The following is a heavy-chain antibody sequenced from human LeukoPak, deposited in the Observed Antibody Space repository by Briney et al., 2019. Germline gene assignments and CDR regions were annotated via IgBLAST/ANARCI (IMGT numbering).Heavy chain of an antibody. D-gene: IGHD2-15*01. Sequence: GGSLRLSCAASGFTFNNYAMSWVRQPPGKGLEWVSAMSGSGGSTYHADSVKGGFTISRGNSKNTLYLQMNSLRVEDTAVYFCAKDATEYCTGGTCYFVDYWGQGTLVSVSS. V-gene: IGHV3-23*01. CDR2: MSGSGGST. J-gene: IGHJ4*02. CDR1: GFTFNNYA. CDR3: AKDATEYCTGGTCYFVDY.